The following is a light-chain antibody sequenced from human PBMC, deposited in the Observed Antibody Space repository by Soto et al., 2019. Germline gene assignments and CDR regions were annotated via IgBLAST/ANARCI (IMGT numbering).Light chain of an antibody. CDR2: EGS. CDR1: SSDVGSYNL. Sequence: QSVLTQPASVSGSPGQSITISCTGTSSDVGSYNLVSWYQQHPGKAPKLMIYEGSKRPSGVSNRFSGSKSGNSASLTISGLQAEDGADYYRLPYGGIGHFVVFGGGTKVTVL. V-gene: IGLV2-23*03. CDR3: LPYGGIGHFVV. J-gene: IGLJ2*01.